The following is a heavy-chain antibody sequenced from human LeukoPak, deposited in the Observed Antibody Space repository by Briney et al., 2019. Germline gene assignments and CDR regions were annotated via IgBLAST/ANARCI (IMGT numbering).Heavy chain of an antibody. J-gene: IGHJ3*02. Sequence: PSETLSLTCTVSGGSISSSSYYWGWIRQPPGKGREWIGSIYYSGSTYYNPSLKSRVTISVDTSKNQFSLKLSSVTAADTAVYYCARHSVVTMVRGVIITVRDAFDIWGQGTMVTVSS. V-gene: IGHV4-39*01. CDR1: GGSISSSSYY. D-gene: IGHD3-10*01. CDR2: IYYSGST. CDR3: ARHSVVTMVRGVIITVRDAFDI.